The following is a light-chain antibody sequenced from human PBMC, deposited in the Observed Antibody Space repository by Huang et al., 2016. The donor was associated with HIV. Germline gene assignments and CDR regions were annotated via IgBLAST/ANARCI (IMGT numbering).Light chain of an antibody. CDR2: SAS. V-gene: IGKV1-39*01. Sequence: IQMTQSPTSLSASVGDRVSIVCRASQSITTYLNWYQQKPGKAPKLLLSSASPLHSGCPSRFSGSGSGTEFTLTIRGLQLDDFATYYCQQSYSALSSFGPGTRL. CDR1: QSITTY. J-gene: IGKJ5*01. CDR3: QQSYSALSS.